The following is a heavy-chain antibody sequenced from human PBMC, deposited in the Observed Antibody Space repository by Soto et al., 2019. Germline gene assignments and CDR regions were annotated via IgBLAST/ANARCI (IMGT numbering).Heavy chain of an antibody. D-gene: IGHD3-10*01. V-gene: IGHV1-24*01. J-gene: IGHJ5*02. CDR1: GYTLTELS. Sequence: ASVKVSCKVSGYTLTELSMHWVRQAPGEGLEWMGGFDPEDGETIYAQKFQGRVTMTEDTSTDTAYMELSSLRSEDTAVYYCATDLGWFGESPLENWFDPWGQGTLVTVSS. CDR2: FDPEDGET. CDR3: ATDLGWFGESPLENWFDP.